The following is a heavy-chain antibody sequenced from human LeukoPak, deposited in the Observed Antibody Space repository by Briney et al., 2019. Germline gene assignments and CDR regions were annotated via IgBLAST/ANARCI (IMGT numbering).Heavy chain of an antibody. CDR2: IRYDGSNK. CDR1: GFPFSTYG. J-gene: IGHJ4*02. V-gene: IGHV3-30*02. Sequence: PGGSLRLSCAASGFPFSTYGMHWVRQAPGKGQEWVAFIRYDGSNKSYSDSVKGRFTISRDNSKNTLYLQMNSLRVDDTAVYYCAPRVVVIAAPFDYWGQGTLVTVSS. D-gene: IGHD2-21*01. CDR3: APRVVVIAAPFDY.